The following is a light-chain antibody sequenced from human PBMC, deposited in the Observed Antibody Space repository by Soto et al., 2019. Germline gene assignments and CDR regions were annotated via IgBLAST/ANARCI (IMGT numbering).Light chain of an antibody. Sequence: VLTQSPATMSLSPGERATLSCRASQSVSSYLAWYQQKPGQAPRLLIYDASNRATGIPARFSGSGSGTDFTLTISSLEPEDFAVYDCQQRSNWPTWTFGQGTKVEIK. CDR3: QQRSNWPTWT. CDR1: QSVSSY. CDR2: DAS. J-gene: IGKJ1*01. V-gene: IGKV3-11*01.